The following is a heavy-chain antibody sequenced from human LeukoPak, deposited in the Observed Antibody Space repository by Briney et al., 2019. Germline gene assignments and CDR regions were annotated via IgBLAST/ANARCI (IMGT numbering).Heavy chain of an antibody. CDR2: INTDGSRT. J-gene: IGHJ2*01. CDR1: GFTFSNFW. CDR3: ARGSGKGWYFDL. Sequence: GGSLRLSCAASGFTFSNFWMHWVRQAPEMGLVWVSRINTDGSRTNSVKGRFTISRDNAKNTLYLQMNSLRAEDTAVYYCARGSGKGWYFDLWGRGTLVTVSS. V-gene: IGHV3-74*01. D-gene: IGHD2-15*01.